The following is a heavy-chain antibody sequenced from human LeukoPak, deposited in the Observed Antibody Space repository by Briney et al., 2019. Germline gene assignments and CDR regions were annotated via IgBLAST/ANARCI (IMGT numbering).Heavy chain of an antibody. CDR1: GGSISSSSYY. J-gene: IGHJ4*02. V-gene: IGHV4-39*07. Sequence: SETLSLTCTVSGGSISSSSYYWGWIRQPPGKGLEWIGSIYYSGSTYYNPSLKSRVTISVDTSKNQFSLKLSSVTAADTAVYYCARAEFGGVVVLDYWGQGTLVTVSS. D-gene: IGHD3-22*01. CDR3: ARAEFGGVVVLDY. CDR2: IYYSGST.